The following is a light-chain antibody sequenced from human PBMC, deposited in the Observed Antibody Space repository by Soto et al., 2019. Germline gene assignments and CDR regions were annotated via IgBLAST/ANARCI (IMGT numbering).Light chain of an antibody. V-gene: IGLV1-44*01. CDR2: LNN. Sequence: QSVLTQPPSASGTPGQRVTISCSGSSSNIGRNTVNWYQQLPGTAPKILVYLNNQRPSGVPDRFSGSKSGTSASLAISGLQSEDEADYYCAAWDDTLTGGVFGGGTKLTVL. J-gene: IGLJ3*02. CDR3: AAWDDTLTGGV. CDR1: SSNIGRNT.